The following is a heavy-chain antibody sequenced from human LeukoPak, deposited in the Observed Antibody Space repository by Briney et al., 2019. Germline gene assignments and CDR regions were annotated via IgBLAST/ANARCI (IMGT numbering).Heavy chain of an antibody. Sequence: SETLSLTCAVYGGSFSGYYWSWIRQPPGKGLEWIGEINHSGSTNYNPSLKSRVTISVDTSKNQFSLKLSSVTAADTAVYYCAVEAAMFRRAFDIRGQGTMVTVSS. CDR2: INHSGST. D-gene: IGHD2-2*01. CDR1: GGSFSGYY. J-gene: IGHJ3*02. V-gene: IGHV4-34*01. CDR3: AVEAAMFRRAFDI.